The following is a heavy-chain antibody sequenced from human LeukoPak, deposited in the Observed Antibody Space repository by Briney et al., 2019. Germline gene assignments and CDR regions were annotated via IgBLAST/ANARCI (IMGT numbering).Heavy chain of an antibody. CDR2: IYYSGST. D-gene: IGHD6-19*01. CDR1: GGSISSGDYY. Sequence: SETLSLTCTVSGGSISSGDYYSSWIRQPPGKGLECNGYIYYSGSTYYNPSLKSRVTISVDTSKNQFSLKLSSVTAADTAVYYCQGYSSGWSVFGYAFDIWGQGTMVTVSS. V-gene: IGHV4-30-4*08. CDR3: QGYSSGWSVFGYAFDI. J-gene: IGHJ3*02.